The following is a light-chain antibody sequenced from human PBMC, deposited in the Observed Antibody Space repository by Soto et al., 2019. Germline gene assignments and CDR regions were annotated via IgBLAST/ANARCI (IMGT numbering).Light chain of an antibody. CDR1: QSVSSSY. J-gene: IGKJ1*01. CDR2: DAS. CDR3: HQYDSIVQT. Sequence: VLWQSPGTRSLSPGERATLSGRASQSVSSSYLAWYQQKPGQPPRLLIYDASTRATATPERFSGSGSGTDFTLTISRLEPEDFAVYYCHQYDSIVQTFGQGTKVDIK. V-gene: IGKV3-20*01.